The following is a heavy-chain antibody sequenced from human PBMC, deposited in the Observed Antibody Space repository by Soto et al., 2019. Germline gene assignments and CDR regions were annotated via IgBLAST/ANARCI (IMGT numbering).Heavy chain of an antibody. CDR2: TYYRSKWYN. CDR3: ARTTLRFLEWLLDY. V-gene: IGHV6-1*01. CDR1: GDGVSSNSAA. Sequence: SHTLALTCAISGDGVSSNSAAWNWIRQSPSRGLEWLGRTYYRSKWYNDHVVSVKSRITINPDTSKNQFSLQLNSVTPEDTAVYYCARTTLRFLEWLLDYWGQGTLVTVS. J-gene: IGHJ4*02. D-gene: IGHD3-3*01.